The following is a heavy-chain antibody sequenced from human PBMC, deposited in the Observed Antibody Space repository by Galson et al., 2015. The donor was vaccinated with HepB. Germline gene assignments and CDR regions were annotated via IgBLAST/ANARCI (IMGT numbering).Heavy chain of an antibody. V-gene: IGHV3-53*01. CDR1: GFTVSANH. CDR3: ARSRLLDV. CDR2: IYAGGSA. Sequence: SLRLSCAASGFTVSANHMTWVRRAPGKGLEWVSFIYAGGSANYADSVKGRFTISRDNSKNTVDLQMNSLRAEDTAVYYCARSRLLDVWGQGTTVTVSS. J-gene: IGHJ6*02.